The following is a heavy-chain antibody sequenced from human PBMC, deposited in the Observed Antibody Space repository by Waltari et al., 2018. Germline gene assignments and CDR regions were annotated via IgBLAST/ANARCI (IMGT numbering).Heavy chain of an antibody. Sequence: GLVKPSETLSLTCTVSGGSISSYYWSWIRQTPGKGLEWIGYIYYSGSTNYNPSLKSRVTISVDTSKNQFSLKLSSVTAADTAVYYCARVGSYGLHFDYWGQGTLVTVSS. CDR3: ARVGSYGLHFDY. J-gene: IGHJ4*02. CDR1: GGSISSYY. V-gene: IGHV4-59*01. D-gene: IGHD5-18*01. CDR2: IYYSGST.